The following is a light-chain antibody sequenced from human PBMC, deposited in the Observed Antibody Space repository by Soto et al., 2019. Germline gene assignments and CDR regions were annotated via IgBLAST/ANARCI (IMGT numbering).Light chain of an antibody. Sequence: EIVMTQSPATLSVSPGERASLSCRASQSVSSNLAWYQQKPGQAPRLLIYDASSRATGIPDRFSGGGSGTDFTLTISRLEPEDFAVYYCQQYGSSPITFGQGTRLEIK. CDR2: DAS. CDR1: QSVSSN. V-gene: IGKV3-20*01. J-gene: IGKJ5*01. CDR3: QQYGSSPIT.